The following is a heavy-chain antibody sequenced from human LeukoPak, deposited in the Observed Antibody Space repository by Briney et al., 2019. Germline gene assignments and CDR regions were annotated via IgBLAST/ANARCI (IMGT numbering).Heavy chain of an antibody. J-gene: IGHJ6*02. CDR3: AAAAAGPQYYYYYYGMDV. D-gene: IGHD6-13*01. V-gene: IGHV1-46*01. Sequence: ASVKVSCKASGYTFTSYYMHWVRQAPGQGLEWMGIINPSGGSTSYAQKFQGRVTMTRDMSTSTAYMELSSLRSEDTAVYYCAAAAAGPQYYYYYYGMDVWGQGTTVTVSS. CDR2: INPSGGST. CDR1: GYTFTSYY.